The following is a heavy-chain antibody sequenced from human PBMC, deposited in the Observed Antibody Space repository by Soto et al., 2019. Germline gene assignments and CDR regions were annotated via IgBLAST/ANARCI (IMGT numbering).Heavy chain of an antibody. V-gene: IGHV3-23*01. D-gene: IGHD3-10*01. J-gene: IGHJ4*02. Sequence: GGSLRLSCTASGFTFSSYSMSWVRQAPGKGLEWVSGFRTGGDDGTTYYADSVKGRFTISRDNSKNTLFLQMNSLRAEDTAIYYCAKKVNSGPGSQYFDYWGQGTLVTVSS. CDR3: AKKVNSGPGSQYFDY. CDR2: FRTGGDDGTT. CDR1: GFTFSSYS.